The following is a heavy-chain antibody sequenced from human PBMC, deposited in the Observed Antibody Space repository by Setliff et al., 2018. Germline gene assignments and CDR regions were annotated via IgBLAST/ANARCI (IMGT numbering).Heavy chain of an antibody. CDR3: ARQPTGTYQWTFDS. J-gene: IGHJ4*02. Sequence: SETLSLTCAVSGYSISSGFSWVWIRQSPGKGLEWIGRILFSGDTYYNPSLNSRVTISADTSKNQFSLNLSSVTAADTAVYYCARQPTGTYQWTFDSWGQGTLVTVSS. CDR2: ILFSGDT. CDR1: GYSISSGFS. V-gene: IGHV4-38-2*01. D-gene: IGHD1-26*01.